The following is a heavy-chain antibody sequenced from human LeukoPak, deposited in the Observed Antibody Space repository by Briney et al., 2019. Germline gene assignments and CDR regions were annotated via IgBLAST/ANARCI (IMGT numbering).Heavy chain of an antibody. CDR2: TYASGNT. CDR1: GGSVSSGNYY. Sequence: SETLSLTCTVSGGSVSSGNYYWTWIRQPAGKGLEWIGRTYASGNTNYNPSLKSRVTISIDASRNQFSLRLSSVTAADTAVYYCARVGESNHIIDYWGQGTLVTVSS. D-gene: IGHD1-14*01. J-gene: IGHJ4*02. CDR3: ARVGESNHIIDY. V-gene: IGHV4-61*02.